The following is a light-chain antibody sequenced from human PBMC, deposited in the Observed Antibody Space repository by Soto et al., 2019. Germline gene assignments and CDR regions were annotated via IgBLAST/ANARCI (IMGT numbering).Light chain of an antibody. CDR3: FSFTTTRTHV. V-gene: IGLV2-14*01. J-gene: IGLJ1*01. Sequence: QSVLTPPASLSGAPGQSITSPCTGASSDIGAYDYVSWFQQHPRKAPKLMISEVNSRPSGVSNRFSGSKSGNTAYLTISWLQVEDEAEYFCFSFTTTRTHVFGTGTKVTVL. CDR2: EVN. CDR1: SSDIGAYDY.